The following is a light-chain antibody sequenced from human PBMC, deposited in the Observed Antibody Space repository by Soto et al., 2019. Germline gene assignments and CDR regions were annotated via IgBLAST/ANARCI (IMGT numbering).Light chain of an antibody. J-gene: IGKJ4*01. CDR3: KQYNSSPLT. CDR2: AAY. Sequence: DIQMTQSPSTLSASVGDRVTITCRASQSISSDLAWYQQKPGQAPKLLIYAAYSLQSGVQSRISGSGSGTDFTLTISSLQPEDFATYYCKQYNSSPLTFGGGTKVDIK. V-gene: IGKV1-39*01. CDR1: QSISSD.